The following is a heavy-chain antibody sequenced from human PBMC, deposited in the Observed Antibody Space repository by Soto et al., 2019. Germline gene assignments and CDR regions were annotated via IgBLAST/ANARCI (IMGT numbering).Heavy chain of an antibody. J-gene: IGHJ6*02. D-gene: IGHD2-21*02. CDR2: MYNTGST. Sequence: QVRLQESGPGLVKPSETLSLTCTVSGGSISSYYWSWIRQPPGKGLEWIGYMYNTGSTIYNPSLNSGVTTSVDTSNNQFSLKLNSVTAADTAVCYCARDLWGYCGADCYPLDVWGQGTTVTVSS. CDR3: ARDLWGYCGADCYPLDV. CDR1: GGSISSYY. V-gene: IGHV4-59*01.